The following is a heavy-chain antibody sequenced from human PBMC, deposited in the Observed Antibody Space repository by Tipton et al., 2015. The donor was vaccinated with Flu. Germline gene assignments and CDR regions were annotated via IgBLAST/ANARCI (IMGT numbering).Heavy chain of an antibody. CDR1: EGTFSNYA. J-gene: IGHJ4*02. CDR3: ASLYYYGSGSYSQFDY. D-gene: IGHD3-10*01. CDR2: IIPILAIT. Sequence: QLVQSGAEVKKPGSSVKVSCKASEGTFSNYAFSWVRQAPGQGLEWMGGIIPILAITNYAQNFQDRVTITADESTSTAYMEVSSLRSEDTAMYYCASLYYYGSGSYSQFDYWGQGTLVTVSS. V-gene: IGHV1-69*01.